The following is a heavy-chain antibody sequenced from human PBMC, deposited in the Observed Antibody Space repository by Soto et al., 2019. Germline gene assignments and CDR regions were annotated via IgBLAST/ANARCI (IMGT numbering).Heavy chain of an antibody. CDR1: GYTFTSYD. V-gene: IGHV1-8*01. D-gene: IGHD4-4*01. Sequence: ASGKVCCKASGYTFTSYDINWVRQATGQGLEWMGWMNPNSGNTSYAQKFQGRVTMTRNTSISTAYMALSSLRSEDTAVYYCARRMVTVTDYYCYYGMYVCRHGTKVPFYS. CDR2: MNPNSGNT. J-gene: IGHJ6*01. CDR3: ARRMVTVTDYYCYYGMYV.